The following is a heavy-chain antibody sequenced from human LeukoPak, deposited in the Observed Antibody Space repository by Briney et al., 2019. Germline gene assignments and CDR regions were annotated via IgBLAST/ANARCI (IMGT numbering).Heavy chain of an antibody. V-gene: IGHV4-39*07. J-gene: IGHJ4*02. CDR1: GGSISSYY. D-gene: IGHD4-17*01. Sequence: SETLSLTCTVSGGSISSYYWGWIRQPPGKGLEWIGSIYYTGSTGYNPSLKSRVTISIDTSKNQFSLKLTSVTAADTAVYYCARDYGEYYFDYWGQGTLVTVSS. CDR2: IYYTGST. CDR3: ARDYGEYYFDY.